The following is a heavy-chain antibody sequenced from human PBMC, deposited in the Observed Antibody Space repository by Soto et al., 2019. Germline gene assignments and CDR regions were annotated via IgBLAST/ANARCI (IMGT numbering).Heavy chain of an antibody. CDR2: LYHGGTT. V-gene: IGHV4-39*01. CDR1: GGSISSGSYY. D-gene: IGHD6-13*01. CDR3: SRRGVRAAATNLVDP. Sequence: QLQLQESGPGVVKPSETLSLTCSVSGGSISSGSYYWGWIRQTPGRGLEWIASLYHGGTTYSNPSLKSRVTISVYTSKNQFSLRLTSVTAADTAFYYRSRRGVRAAATNLVDPCGQGTLVTVSS. J-gene: IGHJ5*02.